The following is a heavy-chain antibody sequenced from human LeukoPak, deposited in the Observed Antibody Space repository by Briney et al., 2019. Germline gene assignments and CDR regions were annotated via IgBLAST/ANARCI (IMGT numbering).Heavy chain of an antibody. Sequence: SEALSLTCSVSGYSISSGNYWGWIRLPPGKGLQWIGSIYHSGSTYYNPSLKSRVTISVDTSKNQFSLKLSSVTAADTAVYYCASLTGKLRYFDWLRSWFDPWGQGTLVTVSS. J-gene: IGHJ5*02. CDR3: ASLTGKLRYFDWLRSWFDP. CDR1: GYSISSGNY. D-gene: IGHD3-9*01. V-gene: IGHV4-38-2*01. CDR2: IYHSGST.